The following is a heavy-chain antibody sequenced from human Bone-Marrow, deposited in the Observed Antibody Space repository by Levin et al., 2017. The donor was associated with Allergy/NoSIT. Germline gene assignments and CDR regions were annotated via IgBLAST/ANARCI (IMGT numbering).Heavy chain of an antibody. CDR3: ARRGPKKENYYYYYGMDV. CDR1: GGSISSSDYY. CDR2: VYYLGST. Sequence: PSETLSLTCTVSGGSISSSDYYWVWIRQPPGRGLEWIGSVYYLGSTYYNSSLMSRLTISVDTSNNQFSLRLSSVTAADTAVYYCARRGPKKENYYYYYGMDVWGQGTTVTVSS. V-gene: IGHV4-39*01. J-gene: IGHJ6*02. D-gene: IGHD3/OR15-3a*01.